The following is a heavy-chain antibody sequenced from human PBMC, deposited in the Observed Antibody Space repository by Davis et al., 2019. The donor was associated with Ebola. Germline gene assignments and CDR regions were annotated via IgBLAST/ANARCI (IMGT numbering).Heavy chain of an antibody. D-gene: IGHD6-13*01. CDR3: ARATAADY. Sequence: GGSLRLSCAASGFTFSYYSMNWVRQAPGKGLEWVSYISTTGTNIKYADSVKGRFTISRDNAKNSLYLQMNSLSPEDTAVYYCARATAADYWGQGTLVTVPS. CDR1: GFTFSYYS. V-gene: IGHV3-21*01. J-gene: IGHJ4*02. CDR2: ISTTGTNI.